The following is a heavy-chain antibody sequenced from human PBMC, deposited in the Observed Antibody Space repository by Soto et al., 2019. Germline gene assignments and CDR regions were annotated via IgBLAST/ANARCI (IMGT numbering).Heavy chain of an antibody. D-gene: IGHD5-18*01. CDR3: ASERSYGLDY. Sequence: QVQLVQSGAEVKKPGASVKVSCKASGYTFTSHDINWVRQATGQGLEWMGWMNPNSGNTVYAQKLQGRDTMTRNNPRSTAHMELSSLISEDTAVYYCASERSYGLDYWGQGTLVSVSS. V-gene: IGHV1-8*01. J-gene: IGHJ4*02. CDR2: MNPNSGNT. CDR1: GYTFTSHD.